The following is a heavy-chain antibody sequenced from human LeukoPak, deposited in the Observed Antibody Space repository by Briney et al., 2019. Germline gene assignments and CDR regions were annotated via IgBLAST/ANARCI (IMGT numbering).Heavy chain of an antibody. CDR2: INPNSGGT. D-gene: IGHD5-18*01. CDR3: ARTPRGYSYVPDY. V-gene: IGHV1-2*02. Sequence: ASVEVSCKASGYTFTGYYMHWVRQAPGQGLEWMGWINPNSGGTNYAQKFQGRVTMTRDTSISTAYMELSRLRSDDTAVYYCARTPRGYSYVPDYWGQGTLVTVSS. CDR1: GYTFTGYY. J-gene: IGHJ4*02.